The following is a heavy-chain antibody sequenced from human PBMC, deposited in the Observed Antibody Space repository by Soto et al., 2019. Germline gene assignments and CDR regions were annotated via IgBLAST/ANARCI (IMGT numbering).Heavy chain of an antibody. CDR1: GFTFSSYA. J-gene: IGHJ3*02. CDR2: ISGSGGST. V-gene: IGHV3-23*01. CDR3: AKDRGSSGWIGAFDI. Sequence: TGGSLRLSCAASGFTFSSYAMSWVRQAPGKGLEWVSAISGSGGSTYYADSVKGRFTISRDNSKNTLYLQMNSLRAEDTAVYYCAKDRGSSGWIGAFDIWGQGTMVTVSS. D-gene: IGHD6-19*01.